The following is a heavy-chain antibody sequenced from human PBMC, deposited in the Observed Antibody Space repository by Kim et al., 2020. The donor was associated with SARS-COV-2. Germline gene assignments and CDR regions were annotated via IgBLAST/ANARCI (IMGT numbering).Heavy chain of an antibody. CDR3: ARLRGYYASGTLLFHYLDY. V-gene: IGHV5-51*01. CDR2: IFPADSDT. D-gene: IGHD3-10*01. Sequence: GESLKISCKASGYSFTSYWTAWVRQMPGKGLEWMGIIFPADSDTTYSPSLQGQVTISADKSINTAYVQWNSLRASDTAMYYCARLRGYYASGTLLFHYLDYWGQGALVTVSS. CDR1: GYSFTSYW. J-gene: IGHJ4*02.